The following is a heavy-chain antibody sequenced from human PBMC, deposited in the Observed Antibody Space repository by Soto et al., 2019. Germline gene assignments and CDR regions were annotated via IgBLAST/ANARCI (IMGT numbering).Heavy chain of an antibody. CDR3: ARESYGGSH. V-gene: IGHV3-21*01. D-gene: IGHD2-15*01. J-gene: IGHJ4*02. CDR1: GFTFSTYT. Sequence: GGSLRLSCAASGFTFSTYTLTWVRQAPGKGLEWVSSISSSSSYIYYADSVKGRFTISRDNAKNSLYLQMNSLRAEDTAVYYCARESYGGSHWGQGTLVTVSS. CDR2: ISSSSSYI.